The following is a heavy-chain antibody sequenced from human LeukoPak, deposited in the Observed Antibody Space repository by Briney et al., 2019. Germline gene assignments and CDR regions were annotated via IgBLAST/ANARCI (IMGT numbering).Heavy chain of an antibody. Sequence: GGSLRLSCAASGFTFNSYAMSWVRQAPGKGLEWVSIISASGGSTYYADSVKGRFTISRDNSKNTLYLQMNSLRAEDTAVYYCAGVGSGNFLGAFDIWGQGTMVTVSS. V-gene: IGHV3-23*01. CDR2: ISASGGST. D-gene: IGHD1-26*01. J-gene: IGHJ3*02. CDR3: AGVGSGNFLGAFDI. CDR1: GFTFNSYA.